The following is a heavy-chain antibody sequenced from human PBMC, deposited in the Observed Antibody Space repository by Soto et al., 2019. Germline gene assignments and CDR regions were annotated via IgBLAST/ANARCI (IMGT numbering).Heavy chain of an antibody. Sequence: GWSLRLSCAASGFTFSDYYMSWIRQAPGKGLEWVSYISSSGSTIYYADSVKGRFTISRDNAKNSLYLQMNSLRAEDTAVYYCARAPRSLWFGELFTWGKGTPVTVSS. CDR2: ISSSGSTI. CDR1: GFTFSDYY. V-gene: IGHV3-11*01. D-gene: IGHD3-10*01. J-gene: IGHJ5*02. CDR3: ARAPRSLWFGELFT.